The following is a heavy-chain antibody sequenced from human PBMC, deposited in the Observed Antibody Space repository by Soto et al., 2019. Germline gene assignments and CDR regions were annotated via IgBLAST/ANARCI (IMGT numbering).Heavy chain of an antibody. CDR2: MNSNSGHT. Sequence: QVQLVQSGSEVKKPGASVKVSCKASGYTFTSYEINWVRQATGQGLAWMGWMNSNSGHTGSAQKFQGRVTMTRNTSISTAYLELSSLRSEATAVYYCARGGVTMLGVAPIDPWGQGTLVTVS. CDR3: ARGGVTMLGVAPIDP. J-gene: IGHJ5*02. D-gene: IGHD3-3*01. V-gene: IGHV1-8*01. CDR1: GYTFTSYE.